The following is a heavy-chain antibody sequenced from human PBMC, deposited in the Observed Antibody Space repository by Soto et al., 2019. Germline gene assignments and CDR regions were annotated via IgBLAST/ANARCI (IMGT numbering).Heavy chain of an antibody. CDR2: IKSKTDGGTT. D-gene: IGHD2-21*02. CDR1: GFIFSSYG. J-gene: IGHJ5*02. V-gene: IGHV3-15*01. Sequence: VQLVESGGGVVQPGRSLRLSCAASGFIFSSYGIHWVRQAPGKGLEWVGRIKSKTDGGTTDYAAPVKGRFTISRDDSKNTLYLQMNSLKTEDTAVYYCTTDAYGGDWGNWFDPWGQGTLVTVSS. CDR3: TTDAYGGDWGNWFDP.